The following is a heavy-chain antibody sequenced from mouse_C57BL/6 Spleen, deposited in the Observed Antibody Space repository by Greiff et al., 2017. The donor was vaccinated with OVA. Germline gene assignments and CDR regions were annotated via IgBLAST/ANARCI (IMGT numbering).Heavy chain of an antibody. J-gene: IGHJ3*01. CDR2: INPYNGGT. CDR1: GYTFTDYY. D-gene: IGHD2-13*01. Sequence: EVQVVESGPVLVKPGASVKMSCKASGYTFTDYYMNWVKQSHGKSLEWIGVINPYNGGTSYNQKFKGKATLTVDKSSSTAYMELNSLTSEDSAVYYCARSGDYGEAWFAYWGQGTLVTVSA. V-gene: IGHV1-19*01. CDR3: ARSGDYGEAWFAY.